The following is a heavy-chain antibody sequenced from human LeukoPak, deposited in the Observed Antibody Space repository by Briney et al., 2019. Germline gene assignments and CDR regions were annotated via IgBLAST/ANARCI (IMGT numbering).Heavy chain of an antibody. V-gene: IGHV3-30-3*01. CDR1: GFTFSSYA. CDR3: ARPGAVYSSSWYLDY. J-gene: IGHJ4*02. Sequence: PGRSLRLSCAASGFTFSSYAMHWVRQAPGKGLEWVAVISSDGSNKYYADSVKGRFTISRDNSKNTLYLQMNSLRAEDTAVYYCARPGAVYSSSWYLDYWGQGTLVTVSS. D-gene: IGHD6-13*01. CDR2: ISSDGSNK.